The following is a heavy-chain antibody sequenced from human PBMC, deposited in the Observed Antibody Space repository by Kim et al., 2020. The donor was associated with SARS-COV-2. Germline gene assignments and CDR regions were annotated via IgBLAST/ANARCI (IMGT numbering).Heavy chain of an antibody. Sequence: VKGRFTISRDNSKNTLYLQMNSLRAEDTAVYYCAKEPYVLIAVAGTTFDYWGQGTLVTVSS. D-gene: IGHD6-19*01. J-gene: IGHJ4*02. V-gene: IGHV3-23*01. CDR3: AKEPYVLIAVAGTTFDY.